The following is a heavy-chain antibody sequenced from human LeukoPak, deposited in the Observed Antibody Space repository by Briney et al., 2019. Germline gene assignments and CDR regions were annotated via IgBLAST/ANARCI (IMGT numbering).Heavy chain of an antibody. Sequence: GGSLRLSCAASGFTVSSNYMSWVRQAPGKGLEWVSVIYSGGSTYYADSVKGRFTISRDNSKNTLYLQMNSLRAEDTAVYYCARDQDAALAPGDYWGQGTLVTVSS. CDR3: ARDQDAALAPGDY. CDR2: IYSGGST. V-gene: IGHV3-66*01. J-gene: IGHJ4*02. D-gene: IGHD2-15*01. CDR1: GFTVSSNY.